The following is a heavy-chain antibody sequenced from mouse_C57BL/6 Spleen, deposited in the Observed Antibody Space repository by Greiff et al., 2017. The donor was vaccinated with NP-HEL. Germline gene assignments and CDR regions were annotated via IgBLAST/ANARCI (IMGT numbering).Heavy chain of an antibody. CDR1: GYSITSGYY. Sequence: EVQVVESGPGLVKPSQSLSLTCSVTGYSITSGYYWNWIRQFPGNKLEWMGYISYDGSNNYNPSLKNRISITRDTSKNQFFLKLNSVTTEDTATYYCARDRAGTFAYWGQGTLVTVSA. CDR2: ISYDGSN. V-gene: IGHV3-6*01. J-gene: IGHJ3*01. CDR3: ARDRAGTFAY. D-gene: IGHD3-1*01.